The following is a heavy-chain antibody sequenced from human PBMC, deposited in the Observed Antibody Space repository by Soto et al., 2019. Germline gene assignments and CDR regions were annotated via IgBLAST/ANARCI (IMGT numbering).Heavy chain of an antibody. CDR3: ARKDKSGYFNWFDP. J-gene: IGHJ5*02. D-gene: IGHD3-22*01. Sequence: GESLKISCRTSGYRFTSYWIAWVRQMPGKGLEWMGIISPSDSDTSYSPSFQGQVTISADRSTSTVFLQWAGLKASDTDVYFCARKDKSGYFNWFDPWGQGTLVTVSS. CDR1: GYRFTSYW. V-gene: IGHV5-51*01. CDR2: ISPSDSDT.